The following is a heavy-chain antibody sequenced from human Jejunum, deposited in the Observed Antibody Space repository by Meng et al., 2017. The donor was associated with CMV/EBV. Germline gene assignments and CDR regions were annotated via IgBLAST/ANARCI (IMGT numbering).Heavy chain of an antibody. D-gene: IGHD2-2*01. CDR1: GFIFSNYA. Sequence: GFIFSNYAMGWVRQAPGKGLEWVSITYGGGVTTYSADFVKGRFTISRDNSKNALSLQMGSLRAEDTAVYYCARQTVVAGSYYGMDVWGQGTTVTVSS. V-gene: IGHV3-23*03. CDR2: TYGGGVTT. CDR3: ARQTVVAGSYYGMDV. J-gene: IGHJ6*02.